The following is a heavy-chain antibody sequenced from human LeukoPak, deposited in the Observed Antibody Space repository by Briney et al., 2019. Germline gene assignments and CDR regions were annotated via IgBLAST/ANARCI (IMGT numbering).Heavy chain of an antibody. CDR2: ISAYNGNT. J-gene: IGHJ4*02. V-gene: IGHV1-18*01. Sequence: ASVKVSCKASGYTFTSYGISWVRQAPGQGLEWMGWISAYNGNTNYAQKLQGRVTMTIDTSTSTAYMELRSLRSDDTAVYYCAREPTRVGAADYWGQGTLVTVSS. D-gene: IGHD1-26*01. CDR1: GYTFTSYG. CDR3: AREPTRVGAADY.